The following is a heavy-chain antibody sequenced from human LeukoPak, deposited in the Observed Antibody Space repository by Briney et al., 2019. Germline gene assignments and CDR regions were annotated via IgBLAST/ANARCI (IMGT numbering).Heavy chain of an antibody. V-gene: IGHV3-30*04. J-gene: IGHJ4*02. CDR3: ARDVGLDY. Sequence: GGSLRLSCVASGFTFHNFAMHWVRQAPGKGLEWVAVISNDERNKYYTDSVKGRFTISRDNSKNTVYLQMNSLRAEDTAVYYYARDVGLDYWGQGTLVTVSS. CDR1: GFTFHNFA. CDR2: ISNDERNK. D-gene: IGHD1-26*01.